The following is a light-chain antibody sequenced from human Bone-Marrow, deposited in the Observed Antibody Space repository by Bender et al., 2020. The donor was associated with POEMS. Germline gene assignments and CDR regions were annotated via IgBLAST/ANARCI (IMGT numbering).Light chain of an antibody. J-gene: IGLJ3*02. V-gene: IGLV2-23*02. CDR2: AVT. CDR1: SSEIGDHKF. Sequence: QSALTQPASVSGSPGQSITISCTGISSEIGDHKFVSWYQNHPGKAPKLIIYAVTERPSGVSDRFSGSKSANTASLTISGLQAEDGADYHCCSYATTTTWAFGGGTKVTVL. CDR3: CSYATTTTWA.